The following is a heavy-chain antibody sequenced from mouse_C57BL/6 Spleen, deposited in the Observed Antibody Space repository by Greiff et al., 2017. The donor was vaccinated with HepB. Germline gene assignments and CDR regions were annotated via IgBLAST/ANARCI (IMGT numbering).Heavy chain of an antibody. CDR1: GYTFTSYW. CDR2: IYPGSGST. V-gene: IGHV1-55*01. J-gene: IGHJ3*01. Sequence: QVQLQQPGAELVKPGASVKMSCKASGYTFTSYWITWVKQRPGQGLEWIGDIYPGSGSTNYNEKFKSKATLTVDTSSSTAYMQLSSLTSEDSAVYYCARGDYGSPWFAYWGQGTLVTVSA. D-gene: IGHD1-1*01. CDR3: ARGDYGSPWFAY.